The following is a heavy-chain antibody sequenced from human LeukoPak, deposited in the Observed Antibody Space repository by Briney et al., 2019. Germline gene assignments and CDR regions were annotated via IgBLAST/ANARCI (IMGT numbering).Heavy chain of an antibody. CDR2: IHYTGST. Sequence: PSETLSLTCTVSGGSISTYYWSWIRQPPGKGLEWIGYIHYTGSTDYSPSLKSRVTISVDTSKNQFSLNLSSVTAADTAVYYCARGYYFDYWGQGTLVTVSS. V-gene: IGHV4-59*01. CDR3: ARGYYFDY. J-gene: IGHJ4*02. CDR1: GGSISTYY.